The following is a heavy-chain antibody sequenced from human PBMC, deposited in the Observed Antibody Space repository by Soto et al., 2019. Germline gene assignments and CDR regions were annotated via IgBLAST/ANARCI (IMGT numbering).Heavy chain of an antibody. J-gene: IGHJ4*02. CDR2: ISFDGNII. D-gene: IGHD3-9*01. Sequence: QVHLVESGGAVAQPGGSLRLSCAASEFIFSSYAMHWIRQAPGKGLEWLAVISFDGNIIQYADSVKGRFIISRDNSKNTLYLQMNSLRGDDTAVYYCARTFDTITYYFDFWGQGTLVTVSS. CDR3: ARTFDTITYYFDF. V-gene: IGHV3-30-3*01. CDR1: EFIFSSYA.